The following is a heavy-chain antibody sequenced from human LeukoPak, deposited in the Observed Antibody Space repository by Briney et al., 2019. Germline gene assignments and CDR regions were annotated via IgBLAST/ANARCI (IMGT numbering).Heavy chain of an antibody. CDR3: AKDLSDYGDLTGSDY. J-gene: IGHJ4*02. Sequence: PGGSLRLSCAASGFTFSSYGMHWVRQAPGEGLEWVSAISGSGGSTYYADSVKGRFTISRDNSKNTLYLQMNSLRAEDTAVYYCAKDLSDYGDLTGSDYWGQGTLVTVSS. V-gene: IGHV3-23*01. CDR2: ISGSGGST. CDR1: GFTFSSYG. D-gene: IGHD4-17*01.